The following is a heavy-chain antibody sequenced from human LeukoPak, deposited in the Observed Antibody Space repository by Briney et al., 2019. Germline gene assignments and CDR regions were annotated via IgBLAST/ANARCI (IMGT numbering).Heavy chain of an antibody. CDR2: IYSGGST. Sequence: GGSLRLSCAAPGFTVSSNYMSWVRQAPGKGLEWVSVIYSGGSTYYADSVKGRFTISRDNSKNTLYLQMNSLRAEDTAVYYCARVPTMVRGVVDYWGQGTLVTVSS. CDR3: ARVPTMVRGVVDY. CDR1: GFTVSSNY. V-gene: IGHV3-53*01. D-gene: IGHD3-10*01. J-gene: IGHJ4*02.